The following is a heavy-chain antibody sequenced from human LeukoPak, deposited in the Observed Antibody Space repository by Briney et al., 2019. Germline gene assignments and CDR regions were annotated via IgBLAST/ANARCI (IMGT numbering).Heavy chain of an antibody. Sequence: GGSLRLSCAASGFTFSNAWMSWVRQAPGKGLEWVGRIKSKTDGGTTDYAAPVKGRFTISRDDSKNTLYLQMNSLKTEDTAVYYCTTDALLYLEYCSSTSCYTDYWGQGTLVTVSS. CDR3: TTDALLYLEYCSSTSCYTDY. V-gene: IGHV3-15*01. J-gene: IGHJ4*02. D-gene: IGHD2-2*02. CDR2: IKSKTDGGTT. CDR1: GFTFSNAW.